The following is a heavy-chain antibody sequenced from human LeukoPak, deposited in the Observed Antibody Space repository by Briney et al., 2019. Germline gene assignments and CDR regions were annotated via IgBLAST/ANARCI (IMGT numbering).Heavy chain of an antibody. CDR1: GGSISSYY. CDR3: ARGGPYGDYYFDY. CDR2: IYPSGNT. V-gene: IGHV4-4*09. J-gene: IGHJ4*02. Sequence: RPSETLSLTCTVSGGSISSYYWSWIRQPPGKGLEWIGYIYPSGNTNYNPSLKSRVTISVDTSKNQFSLKLSSVTAADTAVYYCARGGPYGDYYFDYWGQGTLVTVSS. D-gene: IGHD4-17*01.